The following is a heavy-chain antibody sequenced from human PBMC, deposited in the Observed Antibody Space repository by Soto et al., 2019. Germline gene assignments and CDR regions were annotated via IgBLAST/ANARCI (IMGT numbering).Heavy chain of an antibody. Sequence: SETRSLTCTVSGGSISGSSYYWGWSRQPPGKGLECIGSVHYSGSTDYNPSLKSRVTISVDTSKNQFSLKLTSVTAADTAVYFCASFSGATYGDYGGGINYWGQGTLVTVSS. CDR3: ASFSGATYGDYGGGINY. V-gene: IGHV4-39*01. J-gene: IGHJ4*02. CDR2: VHYSGST. CDR1: GGSISGSSYY. D-gene: IGHD4-17*01.